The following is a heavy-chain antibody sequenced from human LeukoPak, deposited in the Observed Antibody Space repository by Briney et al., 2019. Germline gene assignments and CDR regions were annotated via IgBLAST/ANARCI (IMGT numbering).Heavy chain of an antibody. CDR1: DDSITIYY. CDR2: IDHTGIT. Sequence: PSETLSLTCTVSDDSITIYYWSWIRQPPGKGLEWIGYIDHTGITNYNPSLNSRVTISIDTSKNQFSLKLSSVTAADTAVYYCARGDSTVTPKYFQYWGQGTLVTVSS. V-gene: IGHV4-59*01. D-gene: IGHD4-23*01. CDR3: ARGDSTVTPKYFQY. J-gene: IGHJ1*01.